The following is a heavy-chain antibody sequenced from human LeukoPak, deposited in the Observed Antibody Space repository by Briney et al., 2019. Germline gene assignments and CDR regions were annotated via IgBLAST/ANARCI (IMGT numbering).Heavy chain of an antibody. V-gene: IGHV4-59*11. Sequence: PSETLSLTCTVSGGSISSHYWSWIRQPPGKGLEWIGYIYYSGSTNYNPSLKRRGTISVSTSKNQFSIKLSSVTAADTAVYHCGRGVPNYYDSSGYYPFDYWGQGTLLTVSS. CDR3: GRGVPNYYDSSGYYPFDY. CDR1: GGSISSHY. J-gene: IGHJ4*02. CDR2: IYYSGST. D-gene: IGHD3-22*01.